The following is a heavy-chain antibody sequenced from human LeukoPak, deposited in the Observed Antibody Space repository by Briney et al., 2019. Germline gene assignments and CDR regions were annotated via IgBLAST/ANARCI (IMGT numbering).Heavy chain of an antibody. CDR3: ARGYDYGSGSYGAFDI. J-gene: IGHJ3*02. CDR2: ISSSGSTI. D-gene: IGHD3-10*01. V-gene: IGHV3-48*03. Sequence: GGSLRLSCTASGFTFGDYAMSWFRQAPGKGLEWVSYISSSGSTIYYADSVKGRFTISRDNAKNSLYLQMNSLRAEDTAVYYCARGYDYGSGSYGAFDIWGQGTMVTVSS. CDR1: GFTFGDYA.